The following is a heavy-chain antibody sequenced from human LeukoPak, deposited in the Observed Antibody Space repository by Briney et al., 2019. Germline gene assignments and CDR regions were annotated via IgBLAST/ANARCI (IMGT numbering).Heavy chain of an antibody. CDR2: ISSSSSYI. J-gene: IGHJ4*02. CDR1: GFTFSSYS. D-gene: IGHD6-13*01. Sequence: GGSLRLSCAASGFTFSSYSMNWVRQAPGKGLEWVSSISSSSSYIYYADSVKGRFTISRDNAKNSLYLQMNSLRAEDTAVYYCAREPSGHSSPRAPHSLGGEDYWGQGTLVTVSS. V-gene: IGHV3-21*01. CDR3: AREPSGHSSPRAPHSLGGEDY.